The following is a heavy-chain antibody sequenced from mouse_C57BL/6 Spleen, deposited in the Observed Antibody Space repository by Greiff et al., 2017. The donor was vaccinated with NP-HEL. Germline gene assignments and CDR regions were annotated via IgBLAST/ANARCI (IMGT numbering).Heavy chain of an antibody. J-gene: IGHJ4*01. CDR2: ISSGSSTI. Sequence: EVKLMESGGGLVKPGGSLKLSCAASGFTFSDYGMHWVRQAPEKGLEWVAYISSGSSTIYYADTVKGRFTISRDKAKNTLFLQMTSLRSEDTDMDYCARHAMDDWGQGTSVTVSS. CDR1: GFTFSDYG. V-gene: IGHV5-17*01. CDR3: ARHAMDD.